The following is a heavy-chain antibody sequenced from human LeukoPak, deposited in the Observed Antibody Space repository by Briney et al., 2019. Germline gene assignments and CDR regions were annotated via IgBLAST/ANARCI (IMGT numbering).Heavy chain of an antibody. Sequence: SETLSLTCTVSGGSISSYYWSWIRQPPGKGLEWIGYIYYSGSTNYNPSLKSRVTIPVDTSKNQFSLKLSSVTAADTAVYYCARDHGEEGDYSFDYWGQGTLVTVSS. D-gene: IGHD3-10*01. CDR2: IYYSGST. CDR3: ARDHGEEGDYSFDY. J-gene: IGHJ4*02. CDR1: GGSISSYY. V-gene: IGHV4-59*01.